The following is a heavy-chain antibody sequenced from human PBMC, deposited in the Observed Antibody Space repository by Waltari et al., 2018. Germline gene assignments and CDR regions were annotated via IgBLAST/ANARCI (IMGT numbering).Heavy chain of an antibody. CDR3: VRQLLGYYYAMDV. J-gene: IGHJ6*02. CDR1: AGFISDGVYY. D-gene: IGHD2-15*01. CDR2: VHKAGET. V-gene: IGHV4-39*01. Sequence: QLQLKESGPGLVRPSETLSLNCRVSAGFISDGVYYWGWVRQYPGKGLEWIGNVHKAGETFYNPSRRSRISISVDMCPPLRSLVLRSVTAADAAVYYCVRQLLGYYYAMDVWGQGTRVTVSS.